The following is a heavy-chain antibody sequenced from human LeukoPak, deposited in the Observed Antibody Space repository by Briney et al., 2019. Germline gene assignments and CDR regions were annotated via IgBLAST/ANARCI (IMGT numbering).Heavy chain of an antibody. CDR2: ISSSSNYI. J-gene: IGHJ4*02. D-gene: IGHD6-19*01. V-gene: IGHV3-21*01. Sequence: PGGSLRLSCAASGFTFSSYGMHWVRQAPGKGLEWVSSISSSSNYIYYADSVKGRFTISRDNAKNSLYLQMNSLRAEDTAVYYCAREPGDSSGWSEWGQGTLVTVSS. CDR3: AREPGDSSGWSE. CDR1: GFTFSSYG.